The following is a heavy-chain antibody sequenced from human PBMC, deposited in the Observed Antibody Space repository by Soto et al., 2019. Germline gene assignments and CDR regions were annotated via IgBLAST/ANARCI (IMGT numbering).Heavy chain of an antibody. Sequence: PGGSLRLSCAASGFTFSSYWMSWVRQAPGKGLEWVANIKQDGSEKYYVDSVKGRFTISRDNAKNSLYLQMNSLRAEDTAVYYCARGFPNSNYPGDAFDIWGQGTMVTVSS. D-gene: IGHD1-7*01. V-gene: IGHV3-7*01. CDR1: GFTFSSYW. CDR2: IKQDGSEK. CDR3: ARGFPNSNYPGDAFDI. J-gene: IGHJ3*02.